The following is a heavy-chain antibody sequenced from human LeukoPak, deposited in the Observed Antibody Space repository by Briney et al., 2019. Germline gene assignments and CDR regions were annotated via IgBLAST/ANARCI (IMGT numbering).Heavy chain of an antibody. D-gene: IGHD1-26*01. J-gene: IGHJ4*02. CDR2: VFYSGDT. V-gene: IGHV4-59*08. Sequence: SEALSLTCSVPGGSMTSHYWSWIRQPPGKGLEWIAYVFYSGDTNYNPSLKSRVTISVDTSKNQFFLKLDSVTAADTAVYFCARQPYMLGAYYFDFWGQGTLVTVSS. CDR3: ARQPYMLGAYYFDF. CDR1: GGSMTSHY.